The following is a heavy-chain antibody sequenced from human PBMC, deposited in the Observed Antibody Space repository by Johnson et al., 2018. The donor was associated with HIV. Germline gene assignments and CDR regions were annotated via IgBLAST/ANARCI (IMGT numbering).Heavy chain of an antibody. V-gene: IGHV3-20*04. D-gene: IGHD6-25*01. CDR3: ARDGPSAAV. CDR2: IYWNGGCT. CDR1: GFNFDDYG. J-gene: IGHJ3*01. Sequence: VQLVESGGGVVRPGGSLRLSCAPSGFNFDDYGMSWVRQAPGKGLEWVSGIYWNGGCTGYADSVKGRFTISRENAKNSLHLQMNSLRAEDTAVYYCARDGPSAAVWGQGTMVTVSS.